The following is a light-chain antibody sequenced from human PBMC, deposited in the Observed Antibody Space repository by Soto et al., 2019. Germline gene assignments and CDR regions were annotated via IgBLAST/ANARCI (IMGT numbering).Light chain of an antibody. CDR2: GHN. CDR3: AAWDDSLSGRV. V-gene: IGLV1-44*01. J-gene: IGLJ2*01. Sequence: QSVLTQPPSASGTPGQRVTISCSGSSSSIGSNTVNWYQQLPGTAPKLLIYGHNQRPSGVPDRFSGSNSGTSASLAISGLQSEDEEDYYCAAWDDSLSGRVFGGGTKLTVL. CDR1: SSSIGSNT.